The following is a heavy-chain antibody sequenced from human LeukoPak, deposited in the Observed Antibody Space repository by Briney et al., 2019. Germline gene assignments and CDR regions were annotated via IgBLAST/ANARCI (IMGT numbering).Heavy chain of an antibody. CDR2: IYPGDSDT. D-gene: IGHD6-13*01. J-gene: IGHJ5*02. CDR3: ARQVAAAGFNWFDP. CDR1: GYSFTNYW. Sequence: GESLKISCKGSGYSFTNYWIGWVRQMPGKGLEWMGIIYPGDSDTRYSPSFQGQVTISADKSISTAYLQWSSLKASGTAMYYCARQVAAAGFNWFDPWGQGTLVTVSS. V-gene: IGHV5-51*01.